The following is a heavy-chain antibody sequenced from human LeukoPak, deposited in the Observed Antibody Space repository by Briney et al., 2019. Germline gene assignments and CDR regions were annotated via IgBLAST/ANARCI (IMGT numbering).Heavy chain of an antibody. J-gene: IGHJ4*02. D-gene: IGHD3-22*01. Sequence: SETLSLTCAVYGGSFSGYYWSWIRQPPGKGLEWIGEINHSGSTNYNPSLKSRVTISVDTSKNQFSLKLSSVTAADTAVYYCARLPDYYDSSGYYTYYFDYWGQGTLVTVSS. CDR1: GGSFSGYY. V-gene: IGHV4-34*01. CDR3: ARLPDYYDSSGYYTYYFDY. CDR2: INHSGST.